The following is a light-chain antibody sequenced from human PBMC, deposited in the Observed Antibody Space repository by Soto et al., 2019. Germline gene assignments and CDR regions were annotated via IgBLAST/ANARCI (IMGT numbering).Light chain of an antibody. CDR3: QHYGSSLYT. CDR2: GSS. CDR1: QSVSSSY. J-gene: IGKJ2*01. Sequence: EIVLTQSPGTLSLSPGDRATFSCRASQSVSSSYLVWYQQKPGQAPRLLIYGSSTRATGIPDRFSGSGSGTDFTLTISRLEPEDFAVYYCQHYGSSLYTFGQGTKVEIK. V-gene: IGKV3-20*01.